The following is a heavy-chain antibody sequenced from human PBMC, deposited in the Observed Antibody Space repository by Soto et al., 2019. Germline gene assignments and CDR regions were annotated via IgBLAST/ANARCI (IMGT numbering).Heavy chain of an antibody. D-gene: IGHD3-22*01. CDR2: ISAYNGNT. CDR1: GYTFTSYG. J-gene: IGHJ6*02. Sequence: RASVKVSCKASGYTFTSYGISWVRQAPGQGLEWMGWISAYNGNTNYAQKLQGRVTMTTDTSTSTAYMELRSLRSDDTAVYYCAVSRVTTPYYYYYGMDVWGQGTTVTVSS. V-gene: IGHV1-18*01. CDR3: AVSRVTTPYYYYYGMDV.